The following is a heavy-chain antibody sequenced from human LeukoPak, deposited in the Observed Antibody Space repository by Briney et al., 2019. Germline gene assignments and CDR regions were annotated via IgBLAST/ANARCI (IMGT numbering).Heavy chain of an antibody. Sequence: SETLSLTCTVSGYSISSGSYCGCIRQPPRKELEWIGSSYHSGSTSYDPSLKRRGTITLDTSKNLFYLKLSSLTAADTAVYYCARDQLERRPYCFDYWGQRPLVTVSS. CDR2: SYHSGST. CDR1: GYSISSGSY. D-gene: IGHD1-1*01. V-gene: IGHV4-38-2*02. J-gene: IGHJ4*02. CDR3: ARDQLERRPYCFDY.